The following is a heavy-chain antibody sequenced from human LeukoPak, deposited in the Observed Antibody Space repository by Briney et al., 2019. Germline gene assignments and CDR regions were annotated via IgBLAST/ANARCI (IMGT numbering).Heavy chain of an antibody. J-gene: IGHJ4*02. CDR3: ARTAARRFDY. D-gene: IGHD6-6*01. CDR2: INPTGGST. V-gene: IGHV1-46*01. Sequence: ASVKVSCKASGYTFTSYFMHWVRQAPGQGLEWMGVINPTGGSTTYAQKFQGRVTMTRDTSTSAVYMELSSLRSDDTAVYYCARTAARRFDYWGQGTLVTVSS. CDR1: GYTFTSYF.